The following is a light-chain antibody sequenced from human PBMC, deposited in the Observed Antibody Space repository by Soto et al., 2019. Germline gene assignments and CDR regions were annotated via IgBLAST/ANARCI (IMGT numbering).Light chain of an antibody. J-gene: IGKJ3*01. Sequence: EIVLTQSPGTLSLSPGERATLSCRASQSVSSNFLAWYQQKPGQAPRLLIYGASSRATGIPDRFSGSGSGTDFTLTISRLEPEDFAVHYCQQYGSSFTFGPGTKVDIK. CDR1: QSVSSNF. V-gene: IGKV3-20*01. CDR3: QQYGSSFT. CDR2: GAS.